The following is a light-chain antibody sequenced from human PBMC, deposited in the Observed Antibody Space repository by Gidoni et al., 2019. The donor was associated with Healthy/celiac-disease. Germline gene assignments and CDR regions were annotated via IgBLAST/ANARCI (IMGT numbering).Light chain of an antibody. CDR2: DAA. V-gene: IGKV3-11*01. CDR3: QQRSNWRT. J-gene: IGKJ4*02. Sequence: EIVLTQSPATLSLYPGESATLSCRASQSVSSDLAWYQQKPGQGPRLLIYDAANRATGLPARCSGSGTGTDFTLSSSSLEAEEFELYYWQQRSNWRTFGEGTKVEIK. CDR1: QSVSSD.